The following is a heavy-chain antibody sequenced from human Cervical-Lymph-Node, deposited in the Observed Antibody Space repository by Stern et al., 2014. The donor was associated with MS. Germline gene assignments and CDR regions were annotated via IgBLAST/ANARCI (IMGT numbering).Heavy chain of an antibody. CDR2: INTNTGKP. J-gene: IGHJ6*02. V-gene: IGHV7-4-1*02. CDR1: GYTLISYV. D-gene: IGHD3-22*01. Sequence: QVQLGQSGSELKKPGASVKVSCKASGYTLISYVFNWVRQAPGQGLEWMGWINTNTGKPMYAHGFTGRSDLSSDASVSTTYLQISSIQADDTAVYYCARSKYYYANGGYSYYDMDVWGQGTTVTVSS. CDR3: ARSKYYYANGGYSYYDMDV.